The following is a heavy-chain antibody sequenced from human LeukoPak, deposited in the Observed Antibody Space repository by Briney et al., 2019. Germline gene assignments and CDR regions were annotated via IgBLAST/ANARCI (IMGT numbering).Heavy chain of an antibody. CDR1: GFTVSSNY. Sequence: GGSLRLSCAASGFTVSSNYMSWVRQAPGKGPEWVSVIYSGGSTYYADSVKGRFTISRDNSKNTLYLQMNSLRAEDTAVYYCARALYDILTGYQPPYYYYGMDVWGQGTTVTVSS. CDR2: IYSGGST. V-gene: IGHV3-53*01. J-gene: IGHJ6*02. CDR3: ARALYDILTGYQPPYYYYGMDV. D-gene: IGHD3-9*01.